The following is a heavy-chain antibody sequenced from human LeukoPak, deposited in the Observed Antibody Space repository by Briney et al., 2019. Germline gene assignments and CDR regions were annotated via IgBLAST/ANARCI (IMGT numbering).Heavy chain of an antibody. D-gene: IGHD3-22*01. V-gene: IGHV3-23*01. CDR3: AKDDVDITMIVVVGIDY. CDR1: GFTFSSYA. CDR2: ISGSGGST. Sequence: PGGSLRLSCAASGFTFSSYAMSWVRQAPGKGLEWVSAISGSGGSTYYADSVKGRFTISRDNSKNTLYLQMNSLRAEDTAVYYCAKDDVDITMIVVVGIDYWGQGTLVTVSS. J-gene: IGHJ4*02.